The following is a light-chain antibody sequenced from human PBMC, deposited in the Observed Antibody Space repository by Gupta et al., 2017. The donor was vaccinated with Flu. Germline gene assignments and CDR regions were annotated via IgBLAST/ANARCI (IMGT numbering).Light chain of an antibody. V-gene: IGKV1-39*01. CDR3: QQSHSTPFT. J-gene: IGKJ3*01. CDR1: QTIETH. CDR2: AAS. Sequence: DIQMTQSPSSLSASVGDKVTITCRASQTIETHLNWYQQKPGKAPRIVIYAASILQSEVPSRFSAGGSGAEFTLTISSLQPEDFATYYCQQSHSTPFTFGPGTKVDVK.